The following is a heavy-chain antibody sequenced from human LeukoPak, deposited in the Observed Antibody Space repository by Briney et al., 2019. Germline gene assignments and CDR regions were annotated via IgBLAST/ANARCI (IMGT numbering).Heavy chain of an antibody. D-gene: IGHD5-18*01. J-gene: IGHJ4*02. CDR3: AREVDTAMVFDY. CDR2: IIPIIGTA. V-gene: IGHV1-69*05. Sequence: ASVKVSCKASGGTFISYAISWVRQAPGQGLGWMGRIIPIIGTANYAQKFQGRVTITTDESTSTAYMELSSLRSEDTAVYYCAREVDTAMVFDYWGQGTLVTVSS. CDR1: GGTFISYA.